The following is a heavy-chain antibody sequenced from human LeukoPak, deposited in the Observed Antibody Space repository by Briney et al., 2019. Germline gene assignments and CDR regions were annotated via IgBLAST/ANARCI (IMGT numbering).Heavy chain of an antibody. D-gene: IGHD3-22*01. Sequence: PGGSLRLSCTASGFTFDSYPMTWVRQAPGEGLEWVSTISGSGDSTYYADSVKGRFTISRDHSKNTLYLQMNSLRAEDTAVYYCAWRYYNSSGYYSLDYWGQGTLVTVSS. CDR2: ISGSGDST. CDR3: AWRYYNSSGYYSLDY. V-gene: IGHV3-23*01. J-gene: IGHJ4*02. CDR1: GFTFDSYP.